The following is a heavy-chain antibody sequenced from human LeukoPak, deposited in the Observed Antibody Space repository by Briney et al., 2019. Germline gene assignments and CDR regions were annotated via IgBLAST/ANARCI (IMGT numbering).Heavy chain of an antibody. D-gene: IGHD1-26*01. CDR2: MNPNSGNT. V-gene: IGHV1-8*03. CDR3: ARGLVGATYYYYYYMDV. J-gene: IGHJ6*03. CDR1: GYTFTSYD. Sequence: ASVKVSCKASGYTFTSYDINWVRQATGQGLEWMGWMNPNSGNTGYAQKFQGRATITRNTSISTAYMELSSLRSEDTAVYYCARGLVGATYYYYYYMDVWGKGTTVTVSS.